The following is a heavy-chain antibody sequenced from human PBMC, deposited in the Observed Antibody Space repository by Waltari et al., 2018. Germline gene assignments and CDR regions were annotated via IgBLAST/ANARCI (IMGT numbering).Heavy chain of an antibody. D-gene: IGHD3-22*01. J-gene: IGHJ4*02. CDR2: INPNSGGT. V-gene: IGHV1-2*02. Sequence: QVQLVQSGAEVKKPGASVKVSCKASGYTFTGYYMHWVRQAPGQGLEWMGWINPNSGGTNYAQKFQGRVTMTRDTSISTAYMELSRLRSDDTAVYYCARGIEYYDSSGYQEEDYWGQGTLVTVSS. CDR1: GYTFTGYY. CDR3: ARGIEYYDSSGYQEEDY.